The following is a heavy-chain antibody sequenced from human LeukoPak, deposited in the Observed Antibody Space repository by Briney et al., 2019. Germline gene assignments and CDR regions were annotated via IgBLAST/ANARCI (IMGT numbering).Heavy chain of an antibody. CDR2: IYYSGST. CDR1: GGSISSGDYY. V-gene: IGHV4-30-4*08. Sequence: SQTLSLTCTVSGGSISSGDYYWSWIRQPPGKGLEWIGYIYYSGSTYYNPSLKSRVTISVDTSKNRFSLKLSSVTAADTAVYYCARDTRSTSSTMYYYYYYMDVWGKGTTVTVSS. J-gene: IGHJ6*03. CDR3: ARDTRSTSSTMYYYYYYMDV. D-gene: IGHD2-2*01.